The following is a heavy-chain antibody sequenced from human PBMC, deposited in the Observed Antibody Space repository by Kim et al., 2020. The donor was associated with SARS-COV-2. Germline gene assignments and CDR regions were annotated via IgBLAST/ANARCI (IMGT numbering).Heavy chain of an antibody. CDR2: INHSGST. CDR1: GGSFSGYY. Sequence: SETLSLTCAVYGGSFSGYYWSWIRQPPGKGLEWIGEINHSGSTNYNLSLKSRVTISVDTSKNQFSLKLSSVTAADTAVYYCAVYGSGSYFYMDVWGKGTTVTVSS. CDR3: AVYGSGSYFYMDV. J-gene: IGHJ6*03. V-gene: IGHV4-34*01. D-gene: IGHD3-10*01.